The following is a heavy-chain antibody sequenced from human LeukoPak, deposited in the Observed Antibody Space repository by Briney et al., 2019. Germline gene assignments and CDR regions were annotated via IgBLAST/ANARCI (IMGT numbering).Heavy chain of an antibody. CDR2: INQDGSEK. D-gene: IGHD6-13*01. J-gene: IGHJ4*02. CDR1: EFTFSSYE. Sequence: GGSLRLSCASSEFTFSSYEMNWVRPAPGKGVEWVANINQDGSEKYYVDSVEGRFTIPRDNAKHALYLQMNRLRAGGTAVYYCARYSAGGGVFDNWGQGTLVTVSS. CDR3: ARYSAGGGVFDN. V-gene: IGHV3-7*04.